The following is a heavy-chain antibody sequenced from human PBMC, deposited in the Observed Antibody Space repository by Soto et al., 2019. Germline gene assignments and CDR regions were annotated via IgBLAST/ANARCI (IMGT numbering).Heavy chain of an antibody. V-gene: IGHV4-31*03. CDR1: GGSISSGGYY. Sequence: SETLSLTCTVSGGSISSGGYYWSWIRQHPGKGLEWIGYIYYSGSTYYNPSLKSRVTISVDTSKNQFSLKLSSVTAADTAVYYCARESEVSSSWNYYYGMDVWGQGTTVTVSS. J-gene: IGHJ6*02. CDR3: ARESEVSSSWNYYYGMDV. D-gene: IGHD6-13*01. CDR2: IYYSGST.